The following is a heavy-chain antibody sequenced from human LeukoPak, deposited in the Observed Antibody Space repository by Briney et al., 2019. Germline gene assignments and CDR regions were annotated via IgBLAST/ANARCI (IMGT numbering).Heavy chain of an antibody. V-gene: IGHV4-59*08. CDR2: IYYSGST. J-gene: IGHJ1*01. CDR3: AISYSYGPPRF. Sequence: SETLSLTCTVSGGSISSYYWSWIRQPPGKGLEWIGYIYYSGSTNYNPSLKGRVTISVDTSKDQFSLKLSSVTAADTAVYYCAISYSYGPPRFWGQGTLVTVSS. CDR1: GGSISSYY. D-gene: IGHD5-18*01.